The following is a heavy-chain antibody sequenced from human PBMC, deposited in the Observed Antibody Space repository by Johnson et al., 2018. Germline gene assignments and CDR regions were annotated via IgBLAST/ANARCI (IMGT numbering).Heavy chain of an antibody. Sequence: QVQLVESGGGVVQPGRSLRLSCAASGFTFSSYGMHWVRQAPGKGLEWMAAISYDGSNEYYADSVKGPFTISRDNSKNMLYLQMNTLRVEDTALYYCAKGRQFSGVMTMFDPGGQGTLVTVSS. CDR2: ISYDGSNE. V-gene: IGHV3-30*18. CDR1: GFTFSSYG. J-gene: IGHJ5*02. D-gene: IGHD3-3*01. CDR3: AKGRQFSGVMTMFDP.